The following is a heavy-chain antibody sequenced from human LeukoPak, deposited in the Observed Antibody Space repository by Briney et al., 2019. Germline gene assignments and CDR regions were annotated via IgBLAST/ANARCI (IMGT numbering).Heavy chain of an antibody. D-gene: IGHD2-2*01. CDR1: GGSFSGYY. CDR2: INHSGST. J-gene: IGHJ5*02. Sequence: PSETLSLTCAVYGGSFSGYYWSWIRQPPGKGLEWIGEINHSGSTNYNPSLKSRVTISVDTSKNQFSLKLSSVTAADTAVYYCARGPQLPSVVVSARGFDPWGQGTLVTVSS. CDR3: ARGPQLPSVVVSARGFDP. V-gene: IGHV4-34*01.